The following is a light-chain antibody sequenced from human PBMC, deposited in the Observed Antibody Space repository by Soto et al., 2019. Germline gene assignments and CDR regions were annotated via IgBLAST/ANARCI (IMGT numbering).Light chain of an antibody. V-gene: IGLV1-40*01. CDR3: QSYDSSLSGSVV. CDR1: SSNIGAGYD. CDR2: GNS. Sequence: QSVLTQPPSVSGAPGKRVTISCTGSSSNIGAGYDVHWYQQLPGTAPKLLIYGNSNRPSGVPDRFSGSKSGTSASLAITGLQAEDEADYYCQSYDSSLSGSVVFGGGTMLTVL. J-gene: IGLJ2*01.